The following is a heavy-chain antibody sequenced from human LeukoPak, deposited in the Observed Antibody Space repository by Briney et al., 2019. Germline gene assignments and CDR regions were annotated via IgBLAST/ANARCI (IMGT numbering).Heavy chain of an antibody. CDR1: GGTFSSYA. V-gene: IGHV1-69*04. CDR2: IIPILGIA. J-gene: IGHJ4*02. Sequence: GASVKVSCKASGGTFSSYAISWVRQAPGQGLEWMGRIIPILGIANYAQKFQGRVTITADKSTSTAYMELSSLRSEDTAVYYCARDRGSKGANDYWGQGTLVTVSS. D-gene: IGHD3-16*01. CDR3: ARDRGSKGANDY.